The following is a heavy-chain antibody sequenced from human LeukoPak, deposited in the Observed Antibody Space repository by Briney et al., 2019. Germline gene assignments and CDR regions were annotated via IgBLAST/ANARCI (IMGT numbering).Heavy chain of an antibody. J-gene: IGHJ6*03. Sequence: ASVKVSCKVSGYTLTELSMHWVRQAPGKGLEWMGGFDPEDGETIYAQKFQGRVTMTEDTSTDTAYMELSSLRSGDTAVYYCATSGSAAIADYYYYMDVWGKGTTVTVSS. CDR3: ATSGSAAIADYYYYMDV. V-gene: IGHV1-24*01. CDR2: FDPEDGET. CDR1: GYTLTELS. D-gene: IGHD2-2*01.